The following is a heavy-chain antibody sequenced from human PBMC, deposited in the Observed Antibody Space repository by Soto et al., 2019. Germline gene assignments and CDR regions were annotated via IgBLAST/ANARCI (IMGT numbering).Heavy chain of an antibody. J-gene: IGHJ4*02. Sequence: QVQLQQWGAGLLKPSETLALNCGVYGESLTGYYWSWIRQPPGKAQEWIGEINHSGSINYIPSLKSLLTIAVDTSNNQFSQRLSSVTAAAAAIYYGARRRVAARSYYVYYWGQGNLVTVCS. CDR3: ARRRVAARSYYVYY. V-gene: IGHV4-34*01. CDR1: GESLTGYY. CDR2: INHSGSI. D-gene: IGHD6-6*01.